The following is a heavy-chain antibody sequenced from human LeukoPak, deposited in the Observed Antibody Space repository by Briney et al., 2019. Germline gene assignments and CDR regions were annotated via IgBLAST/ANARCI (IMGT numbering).Heavy chain of an antibody. CDR2: ISYDGSNK. D-gene: IGHD2-15*01. J-gene: IGHJ4*02. Sequence: GGSLRLSCAASGFTFSSYGMHWVRQAPGKGLEWVAVISYDGSNKYYADSVKGRFTISRDNSKNTLYLQMNSLRAEDTAVYYCAKVERLGYCSGGSCPLDYWGQGTLVTVSS. CDR3: AKVERLGYCSGGSCPLDY. CDR1: GFTFSSYG. V-gene: IGHV3-30*18.